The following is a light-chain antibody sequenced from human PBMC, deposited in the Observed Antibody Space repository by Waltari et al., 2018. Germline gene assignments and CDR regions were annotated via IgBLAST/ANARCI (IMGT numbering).Light chain of an antibody. CDR1: SRDVGGDNY. CDR3: SSYTSSSFVV. V-gene: IGLV2-14*01. Sequence: QSALTQPASVSGSPGQSITISCTGTSRDVGGDNYVSWYQQHPGKAPKLMIYEVSNRPSGVSNRCSGSTSGTTASLTISGLQAEVEADYYCSSYTSSSFVVFGGGTKLTVL. CDR2: EVS. J-gene: IGLJ2*01.